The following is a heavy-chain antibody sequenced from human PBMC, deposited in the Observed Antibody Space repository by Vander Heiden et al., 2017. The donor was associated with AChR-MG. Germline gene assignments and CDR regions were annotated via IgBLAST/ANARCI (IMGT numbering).Heavy chain of an antibody. CDR3: ARDAFRDRYFDL. CDR1: GFPFNNYW. CDR2: IKQGGSEK. D-gene: IGHD3-16*01. J-gene: IGHJ2*01. V-gene: IGHV3-7*01. Sequence: EMQLVESGGGLVQPGGSLRLSCAASGFPFNNYWISWVRHAPGKGLEWVANIKQGGSEKFYVDSVKGRFTLSRDTAMNSVYLQMNSLRVEDTAVYYCARDAFRDRYFDLWGRGTLVTVSS.